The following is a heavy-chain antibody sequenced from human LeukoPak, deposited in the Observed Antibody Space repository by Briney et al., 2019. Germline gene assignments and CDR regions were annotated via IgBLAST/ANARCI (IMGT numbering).Heavy chain of an antibody. Sequence: GGSLRLSCAASGFTFSDYWMHWVRQVPGKGLVWVSNINTGGSIRNYADSVKGRFTISRDNAKETLYLQMDSLRAEDTAVYYCARDLRGPRDSWGQGTLVIVSS. CDR2: INTGGSIR. V-gene: IGHV3-74*01. CDR3: ARDLRGPRDS. CDR1: GFTFSDYW. J-gene: IGHJ4*02.